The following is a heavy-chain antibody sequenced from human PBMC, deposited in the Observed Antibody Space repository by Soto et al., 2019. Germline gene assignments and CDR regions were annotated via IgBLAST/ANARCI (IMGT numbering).Heavy chain of an antibody. V-gene: IGHV3-15*07. D-gene: IGHD1-26*01. CDR2: IKSKTDGGTT. CDR1: GFTFSNAW. J-gene: IGHJ3*02. Sequence: EVQLVESGGGLVKPGGSLRLSCAASGFTFSNAWMNWVRQAPGKGLEWVGRIKSKTDGGTTDYAAPVKGRFTISRDDSKNTLYLQMNSLKTEDTAVYYCTTEPASGSYYSGVADAFDIWGQGTTVTVSS. CDR3: TTEPASGSYYSGVADAFDI.